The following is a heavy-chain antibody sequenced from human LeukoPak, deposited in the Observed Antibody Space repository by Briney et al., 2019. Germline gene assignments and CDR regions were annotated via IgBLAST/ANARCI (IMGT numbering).Heavy chain of an antibody. D-gene: IGHD5-18*01. V-gene: IGHV1-46*03. Sequence: ASVKVSCKASGYTFTGYYMHWVRQAPGQGLEWMGWINPSGGSTSYAQKFQGRVTMTRDTSTSTVYMELSSLRSEDTAVYYCARGGLGYSYGHQRRRFDYWGQGTLVTVSS. J-gene: IGHJ4*02. CDR2: INPSGGST. CDR3: ARGGLGYSYGHQRRRFDY. CDR1: GYTFTGYY.